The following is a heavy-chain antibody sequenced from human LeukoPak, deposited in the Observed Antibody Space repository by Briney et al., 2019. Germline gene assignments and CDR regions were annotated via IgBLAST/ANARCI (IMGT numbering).Heavy chain of an antibody. CDR2: TTGTTTAT. CDR1: GFTFNNYA. CDR3: AKATVTSCIGAFCYPFDS. Sequence: PGGSLRLSCAASGFTFNNYAMSWVRQTPGKGLEWVSTTTGTTTATYHADSVKGRFTISRDNSHNTLYLQMNSLRAEDTAIYYCAKATVTSCIGAFCYPFDSWGQGTWSPSPQ. D-gene: IGHD2-15*01. J-gene: IGHJ4*02. V-gene: IGHV3-23*01.